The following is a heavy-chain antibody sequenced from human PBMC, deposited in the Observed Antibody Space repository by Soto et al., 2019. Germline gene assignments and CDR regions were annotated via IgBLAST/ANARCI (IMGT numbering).Heavy chain of an antibody. CDR3: ARETTVGAFDI. D-gene: IGHD4-17*01. V-gene: IGHV3-66*01. CDR2: IYSGGDT. CDR1: GFTVSRNY. J-gene: IGHJ3*02. Sequence: EVQLVESGGGLVQPGGSLRLSCAASGFTVSRNYMRWVRQVPRKGLEWVSVIYSGGDTYYPDSVKGRFTISRDNSKNTLYLQMNSLRAEDTALYYCARETTVGAFDIWGQGTMVTVSS.